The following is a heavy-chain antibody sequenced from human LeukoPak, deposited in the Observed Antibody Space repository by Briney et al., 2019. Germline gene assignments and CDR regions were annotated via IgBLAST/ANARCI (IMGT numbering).Heavy chain of an antibody. Sequence: SGTLSLTCTVSGGSISSYYWTWIRQPAGKGLEWIGRIHTSGSTNYNPSLKSRVTMSVDTSKNQFSLRLSSVTAADTAVYYCARIYDFWSAYQYYFDYWGQGTLVTVSS. V-gene: IGHV4-4*07. J-gene: IGHJ4*02. CDR1: GGSISSYY. CDR3: ARIYDFWSAYQYYFDY. D-gene: IGHD3-3*01. CDR2: IHTSGST.